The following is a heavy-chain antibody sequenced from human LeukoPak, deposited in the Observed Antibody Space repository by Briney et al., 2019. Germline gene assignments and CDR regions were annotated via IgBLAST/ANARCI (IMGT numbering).Heavy chain of an antibody. CDR1: GGSISSGSYY. Sequence: PSQTLSLTCTVSGGSISSGSYYWSWIRQPAGRGLEWIGRIYTSGSTNYNPSLKSRVTISVDTSKNQFSLKLSSVTAADTAVYYCARGYSGYDTVDYWGQGTLVTVSS. CDR3: ARGYSGYDTVDY. D-gene: IGHD5-12*01. CDR2: IYTSGST. J-gene: IGHJ4*02. V-gene: IGHV4-61*02.